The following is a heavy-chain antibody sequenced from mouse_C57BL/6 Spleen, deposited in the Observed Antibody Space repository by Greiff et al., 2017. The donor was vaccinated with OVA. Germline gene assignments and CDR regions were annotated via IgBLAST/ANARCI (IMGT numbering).Heavy chain of an antibody. J-gene: IGHJ1*03. V-gene: IGHV14-3*01. CDR2: IDPANGNT. CDR1: GFNIKNTY. CDR3: AREEGYYGSSYEYFDV. D-gene: IGHD1-1*01. Sequence: EVQLVESVAELVRPGASVKLSCTASGFNIKNTYMHWVKQRPEQGLEWIGRIDPANGNTKYAPKFQGKATITADTSSNTAYLQLSSLTSEDTAIYYCAREEGYYGSSYEYFDVWGTGTTVTVSS.